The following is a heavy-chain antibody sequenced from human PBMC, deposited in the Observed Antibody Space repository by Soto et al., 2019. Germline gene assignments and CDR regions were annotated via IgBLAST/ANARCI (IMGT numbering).Heavy chain of an antibody. CDR1: GFSFSSYL. V-gene: IGHV3-7*03. Sequence: GGSLRLSCAASGFSFSSYLMNWICQAPGKGLEWVANIKQDGSQKYYVDSVKGRFTISRDNAKNSLYLQMNSLRAEDTAIYYCARSNYDFWSGGSLDIWGQGXMVTV. CDR2: IKQDGSQK. CDR3: ARSNYDFWSGGSLDI. D-gene: IGHD3-3*01. J-gene: IGHJ3*02.